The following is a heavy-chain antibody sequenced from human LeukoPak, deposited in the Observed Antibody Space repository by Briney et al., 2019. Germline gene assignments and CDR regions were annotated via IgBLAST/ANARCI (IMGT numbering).Heavy chain of an antibody. CDR1: GYSFTSYW. D-gene: IGHD5-24*01. V-gene: IGHV5-51*01. CDR2: IYPGDSDT. Sequence: GESLKISCKGSGYSFTSYWIGWVRQMPGKGLEWMGIIYPGDSDTRYSPSFQGQVTISADKSISTAYLQWSSLKASDTAMYYCARNRRDGYSYDAFDIWGQGTMVTVSS. CDR3: ARNRRDGYSYDAFDI. J-gene: IGHJ3*02.